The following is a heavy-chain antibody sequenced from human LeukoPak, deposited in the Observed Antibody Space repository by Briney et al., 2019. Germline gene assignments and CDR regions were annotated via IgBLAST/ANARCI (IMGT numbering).Heavy chain of an antibody. Sequence: ASVKVSCKGSGYTFSKYAMNWVRQAPGQGLEWMGWINTKTGDPTYGQGFTGRFVFSLETSVSTAYLQINSLKAEDTAVYYCARGGGGAVVPALWGQGTLITVSS. D-gene: IGHD2-2*01. J-gene: IGHJ4*02. V-gene: IGHV7-4-1*02. CDR3: ARGGGGAVVPAL. CDR1: GYTFSKYA. CDR2: INTKTGDP.